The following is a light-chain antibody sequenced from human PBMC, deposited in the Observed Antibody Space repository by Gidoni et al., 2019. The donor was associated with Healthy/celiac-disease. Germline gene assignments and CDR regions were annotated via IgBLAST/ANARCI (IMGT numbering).Light chain of an antibody. V-gene: IGKV3-20*01. CDR2: GAS. Sequence: EIVLTQSPGTLSLSPGERATLSCRASQSVSSSYLAWYQQKPGKAPRLLIYGASSRATGIPGRFSGSGSGTDFTLTNSRLEPEDFAVYYCQQYGSSPYTFGQGTKLEIK. J-gene: IGKJ2*01. CDR3: QQYGSSPYT. CDR1: QSVSSSY.